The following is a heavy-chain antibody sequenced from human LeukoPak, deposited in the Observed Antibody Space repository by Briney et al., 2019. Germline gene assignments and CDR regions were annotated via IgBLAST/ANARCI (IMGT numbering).Heavy chain of an antibody. CDR2: ISSSSGYM. CDR3: ARGSEWEPLYYFDY. D-gene: IGHD1-26*01. Sequence: GGSLRLSCADSGFTFSRYNMNWVRQAPGKGLEWVSSISSSSGYMYYADSVKGRFTISRDNAKNSLYLQMNSLRAEDTAVHYCARGSEWEPLYYFDYWGQGTLVTVSS. J-gene: IGHJ4*02. CDR1: GFTFSRYN. V-gene: IGHV3-21*01.